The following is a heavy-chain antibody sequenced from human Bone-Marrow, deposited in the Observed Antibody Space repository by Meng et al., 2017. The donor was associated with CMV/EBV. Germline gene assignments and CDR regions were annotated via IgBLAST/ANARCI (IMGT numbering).Heavy chain of an antibody. CDR2: IYYSGST. CDR1: GGSISSYY. V-gene: IGHV4-59*01. J-gene: IGHJ4*02. D-gene: IGHD5-24*01. CDR3: ARAQMATITAFDY. Sequence: SETLSLTCTVSGGSISSYYWSWIRQPPGKGLEWIGYIYYSGSTNYNPSLKSRVTISVDTSKNQFSLKLSSVTAADTAVYYCARAQMATITAFDYWGQGKLVTVSS.